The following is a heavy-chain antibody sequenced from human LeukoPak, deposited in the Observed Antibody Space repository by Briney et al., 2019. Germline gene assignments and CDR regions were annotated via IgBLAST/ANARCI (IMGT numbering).Heavy chain of an antibody. CDR1: GFTFSSYA. J-gene: IGHJ4*02. Sequence: QPGGSLRLSCAASGFTFSSYAMHRVRQAPGKGLEWVANVNPDGSETYYLDSVKGRFTISRDNVKNSLYLLMNSLRAEDTAVYYCGRWGIEAAIDYWGQGTLVTVSS. V-gene: IGHV3-7*01. D-gene: IGHD2-2*01. CDR3: GRWGIEAAIDY. CDR2: VNPDGSET.